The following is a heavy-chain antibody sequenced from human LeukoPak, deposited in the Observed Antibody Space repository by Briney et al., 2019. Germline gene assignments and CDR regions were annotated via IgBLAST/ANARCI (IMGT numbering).Heavy chain of an antibody. D-gene: IGHD5-18*01. CDR3: AKSTGGYTGYFDL. V-gene: IGHV1-69*13. CDR2: IIPILGTA. Sequence: GASVKVSCKASGGTFSTYAISWVRQAPGQGLEWMGGIIPILGTANYAQEFKGRVTITADEFTGTAYMELSSLRAEDTAVYYCAKSTGGYTGYFDLWGRGTLVTVSS. J-gene: IGHJ2*01. CDR1: GGTFSTYA.